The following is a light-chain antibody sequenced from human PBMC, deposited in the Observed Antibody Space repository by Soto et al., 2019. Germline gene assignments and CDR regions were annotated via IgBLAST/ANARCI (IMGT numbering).Light chain of an antibody. V-gene: IGKV3-11*01. CDR2: DSS. J-gene: IGKJ1*01. CDR3: QHYNSYSEA. CDR1: ESMTRE. Sequence: EIVLTQSPATRAFSXGERATLLSRARESMTRELALYRQKPGXAPRLIXYDSSNMATDSPARCSGSGSATEFTPTISSRQPDDFATYYGQHYNSYSEAFGQGTKVDIK.